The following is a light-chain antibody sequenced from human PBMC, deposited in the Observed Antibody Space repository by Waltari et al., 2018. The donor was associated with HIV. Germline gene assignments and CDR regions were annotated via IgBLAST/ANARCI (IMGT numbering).Light chain of an antibody. J-gene: IGKJ2*01. Sequence: DVVVTQSPDPLAVSVCERATLYCKSSRNLLYLSNNKSYLAWYQQKAGQRPKLLIYWASTRQSGVPARFSGSGSGTDFTLTISSLQAEDVAVYYCQQYYSVPYTFGQGTKLEIK. CDR3: QQYYSVPYT. CDR2: WAS. CDR1: RNLLYLSNNKSY. V-gene: IGKV4-1*01.